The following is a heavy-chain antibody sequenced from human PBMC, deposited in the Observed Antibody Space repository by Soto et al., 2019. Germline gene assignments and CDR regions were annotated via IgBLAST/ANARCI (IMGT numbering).Heavy chain of an antibody. CDR2: ISGRSTST. J-gene: IGHJ4*02. D-gene: IGHD3-22*01. CDR1: GFSFSSYA. CDR3: VRDSGYYDSSGFQVPFDY. V-gene: IGHV3-23*01. Sequence: GGSLRLSCVASGFSFSSYAMSWVRQAPGKGLEWVSAISGRSTSTDYADSVKGRFTISRDNSKKTLYLEMSSLRAEDTAIYYCVRDSGYYDSSGFQVPFDYWGQGTLVTVSS.